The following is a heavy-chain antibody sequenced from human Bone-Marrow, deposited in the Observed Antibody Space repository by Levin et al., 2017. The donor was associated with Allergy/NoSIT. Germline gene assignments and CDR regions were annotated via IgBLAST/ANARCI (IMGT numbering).Heavy chain of an antibody. Sequence: KPSETLSLTCTVSGGSISSSSYYWGWIRQPPGKGLEWIGSIYYSGSTYYNPSLKSRVTISVDTSKNQFSLKLSSVTAADTAVYYCARLVKGYSSSWPAGWCYFDYWGQGTLVTVSS. CDR1: GGSISSSSYY. CDR3: ARLVKGYSSSWPAGWCYFDY. V-gene: IGHV4-39*01. J-gene: IGHJ4*02. D-gene: IGHD6-13*01. CDR2: IYYSGST.